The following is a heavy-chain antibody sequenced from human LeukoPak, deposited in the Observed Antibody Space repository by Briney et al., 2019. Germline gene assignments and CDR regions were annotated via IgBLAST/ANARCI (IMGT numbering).Heavy chain of an antibody. Sequence: GSLRLSCAASGFTFSSYAMRWVRQAPGKGLEWVSAISGSGGSTYYADSVKGRFTISRDNSKNTLFLLMSSLRAEDTAVYYCAKDTGIGAVAGTYFDYWGQGTLATVSS. J-gene: IGHJ4*02. CDR1: GFTFSSYA. CDR2: ISGSGGST. CDR3: AKDTGIGAVAGTYFDY. D-gene: IGHD6-19*01. V-gene: IGHV3-23*01.